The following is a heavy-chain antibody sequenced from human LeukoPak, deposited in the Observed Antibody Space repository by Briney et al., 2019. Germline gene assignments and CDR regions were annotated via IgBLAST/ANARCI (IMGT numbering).Heavy chain of an antibody. CDR1: GFTFSSYA. J-gene: IGHJ4*02. CDR3: AKAGSSGYDGGDYFDY. Sequence: GGSLRLSCAASGFTFSSYAMSWVRQAPGKGLEWVSAISGSGGSTYYADSVKGRFTISRDNSKNTLYLQMNSLRAEDTAVYYCAKAGSSGYDGGDYFDYWGQGTLVTVSS. V-gene: IGHV3-23*01. CDR2: ISGSGGST. D-gene: IGHD5-12*01.